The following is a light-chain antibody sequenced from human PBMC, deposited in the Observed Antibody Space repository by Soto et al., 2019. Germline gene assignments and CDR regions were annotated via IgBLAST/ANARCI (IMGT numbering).Light chain of an antibody. CDR1: SSNIGSNT. V-gene: IGLV1-44*01. Sequence: QSVLTQPPSASGTPGQRVTISCSGTSSNIGSNTVNWYQHLPGTAPKLLIYSHNQRPSGVPDRFSGSRSGTSASLAISGLQSADEADYYCATGDDSLNGVVFGGGTKLTVL. CDR3: ATGDDSLNGVV. J-gene: IGLJ2*01. CDR2: SHN.